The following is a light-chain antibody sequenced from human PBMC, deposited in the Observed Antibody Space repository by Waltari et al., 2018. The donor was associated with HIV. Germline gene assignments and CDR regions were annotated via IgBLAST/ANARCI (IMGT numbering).Light chain of an antibody. V-gene: IGLV3-21*04. CDR3: QVWDSSRDHWV. J-gene: IGLJ3*02. CDR1: NIARKN. CDR2: DDS. Sequence: SYVLTQPPSVSLAPGKTARITCEGDNIARKNVHWYQQKPGQFPALVIYDDSDRPSGSPERFSGSNSGNTATLTISRVEAGDEADYYCQVWDSSRDHWVFGGGTKLTVL.